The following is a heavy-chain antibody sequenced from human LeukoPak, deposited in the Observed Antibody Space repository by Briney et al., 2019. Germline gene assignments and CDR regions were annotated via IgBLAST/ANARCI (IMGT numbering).Heavy chain of an antibody. CDR2: INHSGST. CDR1: GGSFSGYY. CDR3: ARSRGYWVRYFDY. J-gene: IGHJ4*02. V-gene: IGHV4-34*01. Sequence: SSETLSLTCAVYGGSFSGYYWSWIRQPPGKGLEWIGEINHSGSTNYNPSLKSRVTISVDTSKNQFSLKLSSVTAADTAVYYCARSRGYWVRYFDYWGQGTLVTVSS. D-gene: IGHD1-26*01.